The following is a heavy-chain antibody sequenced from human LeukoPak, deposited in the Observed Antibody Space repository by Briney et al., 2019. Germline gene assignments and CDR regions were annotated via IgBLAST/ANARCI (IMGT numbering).Heavy chain of an antibody. CDR1: GGSISSSSYY. V-gene: IGHV4-39*07. D-gene: IGHD2-15*01. CDR3: ALGYCSGGSCYGFDY. CDR2: IYYSGST. J-gene: IGHJ4*02. Sequence: SETRSLTCTVSGGSISSSSYYWGWIRQPPGKGLEWIGSIYYSGSTYYNPSLKSRVTISVDTSKNQFSLKLSSVTAADTAVYYYALGYCSGGSCYGFDYWGQGTLVTVSS.